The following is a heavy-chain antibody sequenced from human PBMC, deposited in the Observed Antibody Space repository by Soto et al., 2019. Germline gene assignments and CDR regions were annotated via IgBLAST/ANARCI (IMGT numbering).Heavy chain of an antibody. CDR1: GGSISSGGYY. J-gene: IGHJ6*02. D-gene: IGHD3-16*01. Sequence: SETLSLTCTVSGGSISSGGYYWSWIRQHPGKGLEWIGYIYYIGSTYYNPSLKSRVTISVDTSKNQFSLKLSSVTAADPAGYYCAKDLRFGGFYGMDVWGQGTTVTVS. CDR3: AKDLRFGGFYGMDV. V-gene: IGHV4-31*03. CDR2: IYYIGST.